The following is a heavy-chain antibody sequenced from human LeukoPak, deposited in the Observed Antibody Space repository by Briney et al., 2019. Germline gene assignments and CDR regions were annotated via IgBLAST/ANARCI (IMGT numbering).Heavy chain of an antibody. D-gene: IGHD3-9*01. V-gene: IGHV3-15*01. CDR1: GFTFSNAW. CDR3: TTDSFTMFWSFDY. J-gene: IGHJ4*02. CDR2: IKSKTDGGTT. Sequence: PGGSLRLSCAASGFTFSNAWISWVRQAPGKGLEWVGRIKSKTDGGTTDYAAPVKGRFTFSRDDSKNTAYLQMNSLKTEDAAVYYCTTDSFTMFWSFDYWGQGTLVTVSS.